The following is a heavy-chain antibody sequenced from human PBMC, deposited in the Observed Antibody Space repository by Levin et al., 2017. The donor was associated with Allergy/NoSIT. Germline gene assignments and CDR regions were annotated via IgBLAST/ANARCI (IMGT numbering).Heavy chain of an antibody. J-gene: IGHJ6*02. CDR3: ARVVSSGWYYYDYGMDV. CDR1: GFTFRSYA. Sequence: LSLTCAASGFTFRSYAMHWVRQAPGKGLEWVAVISYDGSNKYYADSVKGRFTISRDNSKNTLYLQMNSLRAEDTAVYYCARVVSSGWYYYDYGMDVWGQGTTVTVSS. CDR2: ISYDGSNK. D-gene: IGHD6-19*01. V-gene: IGHV3-30*04.